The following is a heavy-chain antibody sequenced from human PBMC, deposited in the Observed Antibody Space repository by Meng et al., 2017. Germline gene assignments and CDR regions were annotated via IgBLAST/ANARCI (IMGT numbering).Heavy chain of an antibody. V-gene: IGHV2-5*01. Sequence: QIPLKEPVPTPGTPTQTLTLTCSFSGFALSTSGVGVGWSRQPPGKALEWLALIYWNDDKRYSPSLKSRLTITTDTSNNQVVLTMTNMDPVDTATYYCAHRTVGYSSGWEFDYWGQGTLVTVSS. D-gene: IGHD6-19*01. CDR1: GFALSTSGVG. CDR2: IYWNDDK. J-gene: IGHJ4*02. CDR3: AHRTVGYSSGWEFDY.